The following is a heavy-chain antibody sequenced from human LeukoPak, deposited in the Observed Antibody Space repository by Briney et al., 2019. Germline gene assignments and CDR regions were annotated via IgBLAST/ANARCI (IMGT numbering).Heavy chain of an antibody. Sequence: ASVKVSCKASGYTFTSYGISWVRQAPGQGLEWMGWISAYNGNTNYAQKLQGRVTMTTDTSTSTAYMELGSLRSDDTAVYYCARDAKVEMATIRAFDIWGQGTMVTVSS. V-gene: IGHV1-18*01. D-gene: IGHD5-24*01. J-gene: IGHJ3*02. CDR1: GYTFTSYG. CDR3: ARDAKVEMATIRAFDI. CDR2: ISAYNGNT.